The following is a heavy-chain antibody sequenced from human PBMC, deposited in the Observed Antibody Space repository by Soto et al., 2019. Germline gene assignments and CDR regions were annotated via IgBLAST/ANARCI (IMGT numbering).Heavy chain of an antibody. CDR3: ARVSSDSAVVIAATVGAYDQ. CDR1: GFTFSRYA. Sequence: QVQLVESGGGVVQPGRSLRLSCAASGFTFSRYAMPWVRQAPGKGLEWVAVTSSDGRDTYYADSVKGRFTISRDNSKNTLYLQMNSLRPEDTAIYYCARVSSDSAVVIAATVGAYDQWGQGTLVSVSS. CDR2: TSSDGRDT. D-gene: IGHD2-15*01. V-gene: IGHV3-30*04. J-gene: IGHJ4*02.